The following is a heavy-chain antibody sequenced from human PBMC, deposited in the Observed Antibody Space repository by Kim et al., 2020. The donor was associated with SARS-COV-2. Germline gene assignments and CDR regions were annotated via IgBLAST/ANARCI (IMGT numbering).Heavy chain of an antibody. CDR2: ISYDGSNK. D-gene: IGHD6-13*01. CDR1: GFTFSGYA. Sequence: GRSLRLSCAASGFTFSGYAMHWVRQAPGKGLEWVAVISYDGSNKYYADSVKGRFTISRDNSKNTLYLQMNSLRAEDTAVYYCAREYIAAGGGYGMDVWG. J-gene: IGHJ6*02. V-gene: IGHV3-30*04. CDR3: AREYIAAGGGYGMDV.